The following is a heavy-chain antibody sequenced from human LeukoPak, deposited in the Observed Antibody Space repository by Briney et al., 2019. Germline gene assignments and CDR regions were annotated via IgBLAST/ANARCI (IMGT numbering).Heavy chain of an antibody. D-gene: IGHD3-10*01. CDR3: ARVTRYHGSGSPYYFDY. Sequence: GASVKVSCKASGGTFSSYAISWVRQAPGQGLEWMGGIIPIFGTANYAQKFQGRVTITTDESTITAYMELSSLRSEDTAVYYCARVTRYHGSGSPYYFDYWSQGTLVTVSS. CDR1: GGTFSSYA. CDR2: IIPIFGTA. J-gene: IGHJ4*02. V-gene: IGHV1-69*05.